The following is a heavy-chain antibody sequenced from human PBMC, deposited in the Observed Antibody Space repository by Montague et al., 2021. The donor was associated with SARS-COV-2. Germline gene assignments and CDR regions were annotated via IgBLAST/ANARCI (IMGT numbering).Heavy chain of an antibody. Sequence: SETLSLTCTVSGDSITSSFWTWVRQPPGKGLEWIGYIYYGGSTNHTPSLKSRVTISVDVSKNQFSLKLSSVTAADTVVYYCAREAFGGVIDHWGQGTLVTVSS. CDR1: GDSITSSF. V-gene: IGHV4-59*01. J-gene: IGHJ4*02. D-gene: IGHD3-16*01. CDR3: AREAFGGVIDH. CDR2: IYYGGST.